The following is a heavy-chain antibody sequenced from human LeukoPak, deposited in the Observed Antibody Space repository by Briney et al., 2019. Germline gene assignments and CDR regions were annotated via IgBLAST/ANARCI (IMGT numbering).Heavy chain of an antibody. CDR1: GDSVSSNSAT. J-gene: IGHJ3*02. CDR2: TYYRSRWSN. CDR3: ARVSRPFAVIFAFDI. D-gene: IGHD2-21*01. V-gene: IGHV6-1*01. Sequence: SQTLSLTCAISGDSVSSNSATWNWISQSPSRGLEWLATTYYRSRWSNDYAVSVKSRIIINHDTYKNQFSLKLNSVKPEDTAVYYCARVSRPFAVIFAFDIWGRGTMVTVSS.